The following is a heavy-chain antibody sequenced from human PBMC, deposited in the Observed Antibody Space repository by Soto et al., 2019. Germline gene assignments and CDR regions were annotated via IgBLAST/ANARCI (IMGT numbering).Heavy chain of an antibody. J-gene: IGHJ6*03. V-gene: IGHV3-23*01. CDR1: GFTFSSYA. D-gene: IGHD3-10*01. CDR3: SKCGAGGYYYYYYMDV. CDR2: ISGSGGST. Sequence: PGGSLRLSCAASGFTFSSYAMSWVRQAPGKGLEWVSAISGSGGSTYYADSVKGRFTISRDNSKNTPYLQMNSLRAEDTAVYYCSKCGAGGYYYYYYMDVWGKGTTVTVSS.